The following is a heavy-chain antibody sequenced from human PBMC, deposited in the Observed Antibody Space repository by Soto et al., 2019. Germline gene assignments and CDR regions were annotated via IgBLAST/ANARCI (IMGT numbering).Heavy chain of an antibody. CDR1: GFTFSSYA. J-gene: IGHJ4*02. V-gene: IGHV3-23*01. CDR2: ISGSGGST. CDR3: AKGGYCSGGSCLLQPEDSFGY. D-gene: IGHD2-15*01. Sequence: PGGSLRLSCAASGFTFSSYAMSWVRQAPGKGLEWVSAISGSGGSTYYADSVKGRFTISRDNSKNTLYLQMNSLRAEDTAVYYCAKGGYCSGGSCLLQPEDSFGYWGQGTLVTVSS.